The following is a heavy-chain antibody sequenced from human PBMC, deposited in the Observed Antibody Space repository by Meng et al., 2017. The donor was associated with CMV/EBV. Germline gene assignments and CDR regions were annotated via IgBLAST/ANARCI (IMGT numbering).Heavy chain of an antibody. D-gene: IGHD6-13*01. CDR1: GFTVSSNY. V-gene: IGHV3-53*01. J-gene: IGHJ4*02. CDR2: IYSGGST. CDR3: ARKGIGYYFDY. Sequence: LSCAASGFTVSSNYMSWVRQAPGKGLEWVSVIYSGGSTYYADSVKGRFTISRDNSKNTLYFQMNSLRAEDTAVYYCARKGIGYYFDYWGQGTLVTVSS.